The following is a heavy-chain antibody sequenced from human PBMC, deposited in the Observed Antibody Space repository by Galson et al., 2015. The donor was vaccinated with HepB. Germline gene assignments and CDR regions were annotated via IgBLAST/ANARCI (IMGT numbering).Heavy chain of an antibody. J-gene: IGHJ4*02. CDR2: ITNNGDDT. CDR3: AKDMTHGDGALCFDS. D-gene: IGHD7-27*01. CDR1: GFTFRNYA. Sequence: SLRLSCAASGFTFRNYAMNWVRQAPGKGLECVSVITNNGDDTLYADSVKGRFTVSRDNSRSTLYLQMDSLRVDDTAVYYCAKDMTHGDGALCFDSWGQGTLVTVSS. V-gene: IGHV3-23*01.